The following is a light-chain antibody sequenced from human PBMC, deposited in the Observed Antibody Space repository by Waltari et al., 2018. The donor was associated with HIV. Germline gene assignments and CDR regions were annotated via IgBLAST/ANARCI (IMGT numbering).Light chain of an antibody. J-gene: IGLJ2*01. V-gene: IGLV2-14*01. CDR1: SSDVGGYNY. Sequence: QSALTQPASVSGSPGQSITISCTGTSSDVGGYNYVSWYQQHPGKAPKLMIYEVSNWPSGVSNRFSGSKSGKTASLTISGLQAEDEADYYCSSYTRSSTHVVFGGGTKLTVL. CDR3: SSYTRSSTHVV. CDR2: EVS.